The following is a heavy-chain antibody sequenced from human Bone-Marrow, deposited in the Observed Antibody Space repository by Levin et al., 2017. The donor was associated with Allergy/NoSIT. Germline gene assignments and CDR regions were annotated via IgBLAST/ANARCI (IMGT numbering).Heavy chain of an antibody. CDR1: GYSFTSYW. Sequence: KYGESLKISCKGSGYSFTSYWISWVRQMPGKGLEWMGRIDPSDSYTNYSPSFQGHVTISADKSISTAYLQWSSLKASDTAMYYCARHLDLYYDILTGYPHGYYYYYMDVWGKGTTVTVSS. CDR3: ARHLDLYYDILTGYPHGYYYYYMDV. V-gene: IGHV5-10-1*01. J-gene: IGHJ6*03. D-gene: IGHD3-9*01. CDR2: IDPSDSYT.